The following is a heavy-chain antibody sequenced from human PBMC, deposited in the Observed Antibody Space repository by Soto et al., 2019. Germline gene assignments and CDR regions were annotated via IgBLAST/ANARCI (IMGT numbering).Heavy chain of an antibody. Sequence: PGGSLRLSCAASGFTFSSYSMNWVRQAPGKGLEWVSSISSSSSYIYYADSVKGRFTISRDNAKNSLYLQMNSLRAEDTAVYYCASVTSGGSDPPLVACDFWGQGTMVTVSS. CDR2: ISSSSSYI. J-gene: IGHJ3*01. V-gene: IGHV3-21*01. CDR3: ASVTSGGSDPPLVACDF. D-gene: IGHD2-15*01. CDR1: GFTFSSYS.